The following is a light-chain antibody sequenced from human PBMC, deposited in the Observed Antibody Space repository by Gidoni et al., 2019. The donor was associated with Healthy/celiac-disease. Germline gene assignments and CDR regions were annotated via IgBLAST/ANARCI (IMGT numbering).Light chain of an antibody. Sequence: DIVMTQSPLSLPVTPGEPASISCRSSQSLLHSNGYNYLDWYLQKPGQSPQLLIYLGSNRASGVPDRFSGSGSGTDFTLKISRVEDEDVGVYYCMQALKTSWTFGQGTKVEIK. J-gene: IGKJ1*01. V-gene: IGKV2-28*01. CDR2: LGS. CDR3: MQALKTSWT. CDR1: QSLLHSNGYNY.